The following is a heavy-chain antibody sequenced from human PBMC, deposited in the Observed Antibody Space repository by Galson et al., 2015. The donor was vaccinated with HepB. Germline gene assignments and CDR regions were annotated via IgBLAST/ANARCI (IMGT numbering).Heavy chain of an antibody. CDR1: GFTFSTYA. Sequence: SLRLSCAASGFTFSTYAIHWVRQAPDEGLEWVAVLSFDGSNKFYANSVKGRFAISRDNSKHTLYLQMDSLRAEDTAVYYCARDRLVTSYYGLFDYWGQGTLVTVSS. CDR2: LSFDGSNK. D-gene: IGHD1-26*01. J-gene: IGHJ4*02. CDR3: ARDRLVTSYYGLFDY. V-gene: IGHV3-30*09.